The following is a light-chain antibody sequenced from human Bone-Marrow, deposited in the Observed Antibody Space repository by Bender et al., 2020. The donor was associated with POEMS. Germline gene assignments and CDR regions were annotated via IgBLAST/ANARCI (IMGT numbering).Light chain of an antibody. CDR1: STDVGNYNL. CDR3: CSYAGSYTYV. V-gene: IGLV2-23*01. Sequence: QSALTQPASVSGSPGQSITISCTGTSTDVGNYNLVSWYQQHPGKVPKVIIYEATKRPSGVSNRFSGSKSDNMASLTISGLQAEDEADYYCCSYAGSYTYVFGSGTEVTVL. J-gene: IGLJ1*01. CDR2: EAT.